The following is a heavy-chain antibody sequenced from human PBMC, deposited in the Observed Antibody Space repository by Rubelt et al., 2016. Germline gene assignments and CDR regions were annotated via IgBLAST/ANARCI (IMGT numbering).Heavy chain of an antibody. CDR3: ARMLYCRGGSCYVSGAFDI. V-gene: IGHV4-38-2*02. J-gene: IGHJ3*02. CDR1: GYSISSGYF. D-gene: IGHD2-15*01. Sequence: QVQLQESGPGLVKPSETLSLTCTVSGYSISSGYFWGWIRQPPGKGLEWIGGIHRSGSTYYNPSLKSRVTIPEDTSKNQLSRELRSVTAADTAVYYCARMLYCRGGSCYVSGAFDIWGQGTMVTVSS. CDR2: IHRSGST.